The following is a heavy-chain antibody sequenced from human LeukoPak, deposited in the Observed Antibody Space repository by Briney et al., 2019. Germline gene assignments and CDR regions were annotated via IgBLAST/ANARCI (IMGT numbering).Heavy chain of an antibody. V-gene: IGHV4-30-2*01. Sequence: PSQTLSLTCAVSGGSISSGGYSWSWIRQPPGKGLEWIGYIYHSGSTYYNPSLKSRVTISVDRSRNQFSLKLSSVTAADTAVYYCARGGYSGYVRYWGQGTLVTVSS. CDR2: IYHSGST. D-gene: IGHD5-12*01. CDR1: GGSISSGGYS. J-gene: IGHJ4*02. CDR3: ARGGYSGYVRY.